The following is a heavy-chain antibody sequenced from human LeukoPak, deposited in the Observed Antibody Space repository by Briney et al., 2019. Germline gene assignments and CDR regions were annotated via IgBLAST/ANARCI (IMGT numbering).Heavy chain of an antibody. J-gene: IGHJ6*04. Sequence: GGSLRLSCSASGFIFDNYGMHWVRQFPGKDLEWVAGISWNSVNRDYGDSVKGRFTISRDNAKGSLYLQMNSLRAEDTAVYYCAELGITMIGGVWGKGTTVTISS. CDR1: GFIFDNYG. CDR3: AELGITMIGGV. CDR2: ISWNSVNR. V-gene: IGHV3-9*01. D-gene: IGHD3-10*02.